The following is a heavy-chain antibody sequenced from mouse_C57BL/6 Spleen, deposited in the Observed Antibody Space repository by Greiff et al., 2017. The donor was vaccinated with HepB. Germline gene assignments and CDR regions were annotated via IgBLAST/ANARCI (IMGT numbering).Heavy chain of an antibody. D-gene: IGHD2-3*01. V-gene: IGHV1-64*01. Sequence: QVQLQQPGAELVKPGASVKLSCKASGYTFTSYWMHWVKQSPGQGLEWIGMIHPNSGSTNYNEKFKSKATLTVDKSSSTAYMQLSSLTSEDSAVYYCAREGDGYYFDYWGQGTTLTVSS. CDR2: IHPNSGST. J-gene: IGHJ2*01. CDR3: AREGDGYYFDY. CDR1: GYTFTSYW.